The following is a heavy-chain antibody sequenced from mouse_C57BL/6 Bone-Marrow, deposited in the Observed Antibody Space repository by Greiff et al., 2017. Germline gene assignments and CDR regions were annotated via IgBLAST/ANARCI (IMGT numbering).Heavy chain of an antibody. V-gene: IGHV1-69*01. J-gene: IGHJ1*03. Sequence: QVQLQQPGAELVMPGASVKLSCKASGYTFTSYWMHWVKQRPGQGLEWIGEIDPSDSYTNYNQKFKGKSTLTVDKSSSTAYMQLSSLTSEDSAVYYCAREDYWYFDVWGTGTTVTGSS. CDR2: IDPSDSYT. CDR1: GYTFTSYW. CDR3: AREDYWYFDV.